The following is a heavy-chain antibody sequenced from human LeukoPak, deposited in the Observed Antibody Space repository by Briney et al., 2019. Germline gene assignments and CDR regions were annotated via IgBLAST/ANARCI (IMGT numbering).Heavy chain of an antibody. J-gene: IGHJ4*02. CDR1: GFTFSSYS. V-gene: IGHV3-21*01. Sequence: GGSLRLSCAASGFTFSSYSMNWVRQAPGKGLEWVSSISSSSSYIYYADSLKGRFTISRDNAKNSLYLQMSSLRAEDTAVYYCAITIFGVVQPIPYYWGQGTLATVSS. CDR3: AITIFGVVQPIPYY. CDR2: ISSSSSYI. D-gene: IGHD3-3*01.